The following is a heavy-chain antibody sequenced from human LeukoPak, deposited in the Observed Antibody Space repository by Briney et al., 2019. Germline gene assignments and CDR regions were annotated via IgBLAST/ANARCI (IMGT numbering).Heavy chain of an antibody. D-gene: IGHD3-10*01. CDR1: GYTFTSYG. V-gene: IGHV1-18*01. CDR2: ISAYNGNT. Sequence: GASVTVSCKASGYTFTSYGINWVRQAPGQGLEWMGCISAYNGNTNYAQKLQGRVTMTTDTSTSTAYMELSRLRYDDTAVYYCARPLRVTMVRGAAFRASSDFDPWGQGTLVTVSS. J-gene: IGHJ5*02. CDR3: ARPLRVTMVRGAAFRASSDFDP.